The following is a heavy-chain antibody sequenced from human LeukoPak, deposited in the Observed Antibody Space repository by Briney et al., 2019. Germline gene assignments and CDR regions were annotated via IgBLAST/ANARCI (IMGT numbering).Heavy chain of an antibody. CDR2: IYYSGST. CDR3: ARRVGYCSSTSCFEYYFDY. J-gene: IGHJ4*02. D-gene: IGHD2-2*01. CDR1: GGSISSYF. V-gene: IGHV4-39*01. Sequence: SETLSLTCSVSGGSISSYFWGWIRQPPGKGLEWIGSIYYSGSTYYNPSLKSRVTISVDTSKNQFSLKLSSVTAADTAVYYCARRVGYCSSTSCFEYYFDYWGQGTLVTVSS.